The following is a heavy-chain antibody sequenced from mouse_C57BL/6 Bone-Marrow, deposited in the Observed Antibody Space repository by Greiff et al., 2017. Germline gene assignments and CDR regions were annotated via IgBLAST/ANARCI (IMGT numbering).Heavy chain of an antibody. J-gene: IGHJ2*01. D-gene: IGHD3-2*02. CDR1: GFTFSDYG. Sequence: DVMLVESGGGLVQPGGSLKLSCAASGFTFSDYGMAWVRQAPRKGPEWVAFISNLAYSIYYADTVTGRFTITRENAKNTLYLEMSSLRSEDTAMYYCARQAAQATYYFDYWGQGTTLTVSS. V-gene: IGHV5-15*01. CDR3: ARQAAQATYYFDY. CDR2: ISNLAYSI.